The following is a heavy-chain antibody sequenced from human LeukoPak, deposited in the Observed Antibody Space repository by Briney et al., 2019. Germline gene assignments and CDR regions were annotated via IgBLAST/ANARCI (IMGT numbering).Heavy chain of an antibody. V-gene: IGHV1-18*01. CDR1: GYTFTSYG. D-gene: IGHD6-19*01. CDR2: ISAYNGNT. CDR3: AREKYSSGWYDTFDY. Sequence: ASVKVSCTASGYTFTSYGISWVRQAPGQGLEWMGWISAYNGNTNYAQKLQGRVTMTTDTSTSTAHMELRSLRSDDTAVYYCAREKYSSGWYDTFDYWGQGTLVTVSS. J-gene: IGHJ4*02.